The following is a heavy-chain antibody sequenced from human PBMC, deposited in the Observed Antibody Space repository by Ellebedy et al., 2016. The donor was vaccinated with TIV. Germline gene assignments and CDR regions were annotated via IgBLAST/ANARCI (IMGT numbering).Heavy chain of an antibody. CDR2: IYNSDNI. D-gene: IGHD5-18*01. CDR1: GVSISSYY. J-gene: IGHJ6*02. CDR3: ARAPARYTAGFYQYYYGMDV. Sequence: GSLRLSXTVAGVSISSYYRSWIRQPPGKGLQWIGYIYNSDNIKYNPSLKSRVTISVDTSKYQFSLKMSSVTAADTAVYYCARAPARYTAGFYQYYYGMDVWGQGTTVTVSS. V-gene: IGHV4-59*01.